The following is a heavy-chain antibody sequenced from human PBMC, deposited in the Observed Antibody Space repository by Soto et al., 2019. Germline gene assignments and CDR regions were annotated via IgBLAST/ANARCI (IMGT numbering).Heavy chain of an antibody. Sequence: TLSLTCAVYGGSFSGYYWSWIRQPPGKGLEWIGEINHSGSTNYNPSLKSRVTISVDTSKNQFSLKLSSVTAADTAVYYCASLFGELSPLWGQGTLVTVSS. CDR3: ASLFGELSPL. CDR2: INHSGST. CDR1: GGSFSGYY. J-gene: IGHJ4*02. D-gene: IGHD3-16*02. V-gene: IGHV4-34*09.